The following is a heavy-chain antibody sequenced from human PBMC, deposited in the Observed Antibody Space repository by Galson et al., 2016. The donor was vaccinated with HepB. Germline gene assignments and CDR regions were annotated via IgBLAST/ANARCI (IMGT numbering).Heavy chain of an antibody. CDR3: AKGGPEGTGTLDS. CDR2: IDKDGSET. V-gene: IGHV3-74*01. CDR1: GFIFSYDW. Sequence: SLRLSCAASGFIFSYDWMHWVRQTEGRGLTYIAHIDKDGSETSYADSVKGRFTISRDNAMDTVYLQMDRLRADDTGVYFCAKGGPEGTGTLDSWGQGTMVTVSS. D-gene: IGHD1-1*01. J-gene: IGHJ3*01.